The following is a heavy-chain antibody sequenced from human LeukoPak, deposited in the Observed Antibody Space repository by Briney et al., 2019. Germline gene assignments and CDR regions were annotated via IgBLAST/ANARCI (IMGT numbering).Heavy chain of an antibody. CDR2: INHSGST. V-gene: IGHV4-34*01. CDR3: ARDGAYYYYGMDV. J-gene: IGHJ6*02. Sequence: SETLSLTCAVYGGSFSGYYWSWIRQPPGKGLEWIGEINHSGSTNYNPSLKSRVTISVDTSKNQFSLELSSVTAADTAVYYCARDGAYYYYGMDVWGQGTTVTVSS. CDR1: GGSFSGYY. D-gene: IGHD1-26*01.